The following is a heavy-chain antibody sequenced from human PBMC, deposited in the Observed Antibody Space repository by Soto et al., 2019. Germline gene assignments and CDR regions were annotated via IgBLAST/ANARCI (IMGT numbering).Heavy chain of an antibody. CDR1: GGSFSGYY. V-gene: IGHV4-34*01. D-gene: IGHD6-13*01. CDR2: INHSGST. CDR3: ARFSGYSSSHYGMDV. Sequence: TETLSLTCAVYGGSFSGYYWSWIRQPPGKGLEWIGEINHSGSTNYNPSLKSRVTISVDTSKNQFSLKLSSVTAADTAVYYCARFSGYSSSHYGMDVWGQGTTVTVSS. J-gene: IGHJ6*02.